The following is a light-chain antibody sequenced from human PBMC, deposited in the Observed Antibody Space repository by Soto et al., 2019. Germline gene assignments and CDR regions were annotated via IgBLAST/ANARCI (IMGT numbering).Light chain of an antibody. V-gene: IGKV3-20*01. CDR2: GAS. J-gene: IGKJ1*01. Sequence: IVFTQSPCTLSLSPGERATLSCRASQSVGGSYVGWYQQKPGQGPRLLIFGASSRATGIPDRFSGSGSGTDFTLTISRLEPEDFAVYYCQLFGSSRTFGQGTKVDIK. CDR3: QLFGSSRT. CDR1: QSVGGSY.